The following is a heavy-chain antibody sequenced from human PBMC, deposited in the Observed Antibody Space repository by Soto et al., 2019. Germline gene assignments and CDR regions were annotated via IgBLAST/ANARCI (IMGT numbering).Heavy chain of an antibody. CDR3: ATMGTPATGLYYFDY. V-gene: IGHV4-30-4*01. CDR1: GGSISSGNYY. CDR2: ISYSGST. Sequence: SETLSLTCTVSGGSISSGNYYWSWIRQPPGKGLEWIGFISYSGSTHYSTSLKSRLTISVDTSKSQFSLNLSFVTAADTAVYYCATMGTPATGLYYFDYWGQGTLVTVSS. D-gene: IGHD2-15*01. J-gene: IGHJ4*02.